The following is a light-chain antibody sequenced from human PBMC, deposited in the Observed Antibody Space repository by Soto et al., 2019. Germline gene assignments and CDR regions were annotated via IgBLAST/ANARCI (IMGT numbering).Light chain of an antibody. J-gene: IGLJ1*01. CDR2: GSD. CDR1: GSNIGAGYG. Sequence: QSVLTQPPSVPGAPGQTVTISCTGSGSNIGAGYGVQWYQQLPGTAPRLLIYGSDDRPSGVPDRFSASVSGNSASLAITGLQTEDEAVYYCQSYDSNIREVFRPGTKVNVL. V-gene: IGLV1-40*01. CDR3: QSYDSNIREV.